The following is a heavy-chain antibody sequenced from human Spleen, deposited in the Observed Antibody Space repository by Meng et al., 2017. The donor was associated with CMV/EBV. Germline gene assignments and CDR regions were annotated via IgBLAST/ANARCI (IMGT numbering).Heavy chain of an antibody. CDR2: FSGSGGST. D-gene: IGHD6-19*01. CDR3: AKDRSGWPNYFEY. V-gene: IGHV3-23*01. CDR1: GFTFSSYA. Sequence: AASGFTFSSYAMIWVRQAPGMGLEWVSTFSGSGGSTYYADSVKGRFTISRDNSKNILYLQMNSLRAEDTAVYYCAKDRSGWPNYFEYWGQGTLVTVSS. J-gene: IGHJ4*02.